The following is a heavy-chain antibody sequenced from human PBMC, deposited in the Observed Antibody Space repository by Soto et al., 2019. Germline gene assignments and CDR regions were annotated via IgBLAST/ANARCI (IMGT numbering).Heavy chain of an antibody. CDR3: ARAAGYSDAFDI. Sequence: SGGSLRLSCAASGFTFSSYAMHWVRQAPGKGLEWVAVISYDGSNKYYADSVKGRFTISRDNSKNTLYLQMNSLRAEDTAVYYCARAAGYSDAFDIWGQGTMVTVSS. J-gene: IGHJ3*02. D-gene: IGHD5-18*01. CDR2: ISYDGSNK. V-gene: IGHV3-30-3*01. CDR1: GFTFSSYA.